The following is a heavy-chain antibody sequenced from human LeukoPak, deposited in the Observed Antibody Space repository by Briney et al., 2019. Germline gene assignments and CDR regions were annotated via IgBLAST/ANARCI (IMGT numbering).Heavy chain of an antibody. J-gene: IGHJ4*02. CDR3: ASGYDFWSGYYSEYYFDY. Sequence: GGSLRLSCAASGFTFSSYSMNWVRQAPGKGLEWVSSISSSSSNIYYAYSVKGRFTISRDNAKNSLYLQMNSLRAEDTAVYYCASGYDFWSGYYSEYYFDYWGQGTLVTVSS. V-gene: IGHV3-21*01. CDR1: GFTFSSYS. D-gene: IGHD3-3*01. CDR2: ISSSSSNI.